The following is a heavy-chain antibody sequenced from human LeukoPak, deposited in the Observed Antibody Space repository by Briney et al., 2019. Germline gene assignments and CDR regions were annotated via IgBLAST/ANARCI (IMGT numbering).Heavy chain of an antibody. Sequence: GGSLRLSCAASGFTFSSYSMNWVRQAPGKGREWVSYISSSSSTIYYADSVKGRFAISRDNAKNSLYLQMNSLRAEDTAVYYCARVSGSSWYGHYFDYWGQGTLVTVSS. V-gene: IGHV3-48*01. CDR2: ISSSSSTI. D-gene: IGHD6-13*01. CDR3: ARVSGSSWYGHYFDY. J-gene: IGHJ4*02. CDR1: GFTFSSYS.